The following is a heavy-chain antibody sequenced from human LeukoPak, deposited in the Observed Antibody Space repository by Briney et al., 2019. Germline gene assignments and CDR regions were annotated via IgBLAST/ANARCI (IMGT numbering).Heavy chain of an antibody. Sequence: PGGSLRLSCAASGFTFSSYAMSWVRQAPGKGLEWVSYISSSSSTIYYADSVKGRFTISRDNAKNSLYLQMNSLRAEDAAVYYCARDDFWSGYPFDYWGQGTLVTVSS. CDR3: ARDDFWSGYPFDY. CDR1: GFTFSSYA. CDR2: ISSSSSTI. D-gene: IGHD3-3*01. V-gene: IGHV3-48*01. J-gene: IGHJ4*02.